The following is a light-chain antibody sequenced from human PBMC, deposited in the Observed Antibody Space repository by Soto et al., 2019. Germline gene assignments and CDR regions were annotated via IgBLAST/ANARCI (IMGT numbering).Light chain of an antibody. CDR2: NND. J-gene: IGLJ1*01. CDR3: SSWDDNLDAEV. CDR1: SSNIGSNT. V-gene: IGLV1-44*01. Sequence: QSVLTQPPSASGTPGQRVTISCSGTSSNIGSNTVNWYQQLPGTAPKLLIYNNDQRPSGVPDRFSGSKSGTSASLAISGLXFEDEADYHCSSWDDNLDAEVFGAGTKVTLL.